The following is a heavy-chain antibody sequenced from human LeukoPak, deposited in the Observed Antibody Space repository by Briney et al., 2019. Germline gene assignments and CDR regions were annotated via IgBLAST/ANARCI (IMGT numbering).Heavy chain of an antibody. V-gene: IGHV3-30*18. CDR3: AKSHYRYCSSTSCFYPAFDY. CDR1: GFTFSSYG. Sequence: GGSLRLSCAASGFTFSSYGMLWVRQAPGKGLEWVAVISYDGSNKYYADSVKGRFTISRDNSKNTLYLQMNSLRAEDTAVYYCAKSHYRYCSSTSCFYPAFDYWGQGTLVTVSS. CDR2: ISYDGSNK. J-gene: IGHJ4*02. D-gene: IGHD2-2*01.